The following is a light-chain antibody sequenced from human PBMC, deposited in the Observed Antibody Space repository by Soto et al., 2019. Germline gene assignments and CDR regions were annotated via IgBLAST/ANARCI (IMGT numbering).Light chain of an antibody. CDR3: NSYTSSTTYV. Sequence: QSVLTQPASVSGSPGQSITISCTGTSSDVGGYNSVSWYQQHPGKAPKLLIYEVNNRPSGLSNRFSGSKSGNTASLTISGLQAGDEADYYCNSYTSSTTYVFGTGTKVTVL. V-gene: IGLV2-14*01. CDR1: SSDVGGYNS. CDR2: EVN. J-gene: IGLJ1*01.